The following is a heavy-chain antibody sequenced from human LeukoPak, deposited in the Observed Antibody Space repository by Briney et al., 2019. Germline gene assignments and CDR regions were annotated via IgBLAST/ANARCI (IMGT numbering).Heavy chain of an antibody. Sequence: SETLSLTCAVYGGSFSGYYWSWIRQPPGKGLKWLGEINHTGSTHYNPSLKSRVTISVDTSKNQFSLKLSSVTAADTAVYYCARHSSLTVTTFFYYYYMDVWGKGTTVTVSS. J-gene: IGHJ6*03. D-gene: IGHD4-11*01. CDR2: INHTGST. CDR1: GGSFSGYY. V-gene: IGHV4-34*01. CDR3: ARHSSLTVTTFFYYYYMDV.